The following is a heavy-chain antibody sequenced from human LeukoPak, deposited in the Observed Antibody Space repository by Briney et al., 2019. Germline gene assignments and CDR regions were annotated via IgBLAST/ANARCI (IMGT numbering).Heavy chain of an antibody. V-gene: IGHV3-48*03. CDR1: GFTFSSYE. Sequence: PGGSLSLSCAASGFTFSSYEMNWVRQAPGKGLEWVSKISSSGSAIYYADSVKGRFTISRDNAKSTLYLQMNSLRVEDTAVYYCARGGSLGYWSQGTLVTVSS. J-gene: IGHJ4*02. CDR2: ISSSGSAI. CDR3: ARGGSLGY. D-gene: IGHD6-19*01.